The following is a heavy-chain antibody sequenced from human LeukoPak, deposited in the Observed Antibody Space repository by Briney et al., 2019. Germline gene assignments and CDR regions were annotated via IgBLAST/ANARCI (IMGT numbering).Heavy chain of an antibody. D-gene: IGHD2-15*01. J-gene: IGHJ6*03. Sequence: ASVKVSCKASGYTFTGYYMHWVRQAPGQGLEWMGRINPNSGGTNYAQKFQGRVPMTRDTSISTAYMELSRLRSDDTAVYYCARLSLGYCSGGSCYAYYMDVWGKGTTVTVSS. CDR1: GYTFTGYY. V-gene: IGHV1-2*06. CDR3: ARLSLGYCSGGSCYAYYMDV. CDR2: INPNSGGT.